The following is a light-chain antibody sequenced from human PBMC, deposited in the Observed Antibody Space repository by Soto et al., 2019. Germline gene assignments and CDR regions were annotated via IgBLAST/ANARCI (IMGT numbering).Light chain of an antibody. J-gene: IGLJ2*01. CDR1: NIGSKS. Sequence: SYELTQPPSVSVAPGQTARITCGGNNIGSKSVHWYQQKTGQAPVLVVYDASDRPSGIPERFSGSNSGNTATLTISRVEAGDEAGYYCQVWDSRSDHPGVVFGGGTKLTVL. CDR2: DAS. V-gene: IGLV3-21*02. CDR3: QVWDSRSDHPGVV.